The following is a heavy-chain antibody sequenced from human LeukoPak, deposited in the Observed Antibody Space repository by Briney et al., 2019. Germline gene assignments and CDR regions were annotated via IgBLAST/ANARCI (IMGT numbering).Heavy chain of an antibody. V-gene: IGHV1-69*13. CDR2: IIPIFGTA. Sequence: SVKVSCKASGGTFSSYAISWVRQAPGQGLEWMGGIIPIFGTANYAQKFQGRVTITADESTSTAYMELSSLRSEDTAVYYCARGDIVVVPAAPGWFDPWGQGTLVTVSS. J-gene: IGHJ5*02. CDR1: GGTFSSYA. CDR3: ARGDIVVVPAAPGWFDP. D-gene: IGHD2-2*01.